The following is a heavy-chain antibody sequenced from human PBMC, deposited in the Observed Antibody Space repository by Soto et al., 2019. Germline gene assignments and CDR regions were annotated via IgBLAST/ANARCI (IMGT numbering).Heavy chain of an antibody. V-gene: IGHV3-33*01. J-gene: IGHJ6*04. CDR2: IWYGGTT. D-gene: IGHD2-21*01. Sequence: QEVLVESGGGVVRPGNSLRLSCVTSGIIIEAHACHWVRQAPGKGLKWVALIWYGGTTYYEDSVQGRFSISRDNSRKTVFLQMNHLRPDDSGVYYCVRVRNIADKRLDVWGKGTTVSVSS. CDR1: GIIIEAHA. CDR3: VRVRNIADKRLDV.